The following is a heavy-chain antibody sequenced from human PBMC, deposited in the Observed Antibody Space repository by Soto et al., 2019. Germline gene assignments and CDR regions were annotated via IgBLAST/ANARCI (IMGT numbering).Heavy chain of an antibody. Sequence: SVKVSCKASGCTFSSYAISCVRQAPGQVLEWMGGIIPIFGTANYAQKFQGRVTITADKSTSTAYMELSSLRSEDTAVYYCARSYYYDSSGYPTPPTDYWGQGTLVTVSS. D-gene: IGHD3-22*01. CDR2: IIPIFGTA. V-gene: IGHV1-69*06. CDR3: ARSYYYDSSGYPTPPTDY. J-gene: IGHJ4*02. CDR1: GCTFSSYA.